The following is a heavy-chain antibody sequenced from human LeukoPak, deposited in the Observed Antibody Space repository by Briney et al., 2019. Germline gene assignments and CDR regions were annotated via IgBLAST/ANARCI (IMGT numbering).Heavy chain of an antibody. CDR1: GGSISSSNYY. CDR3: ARDRSRNWFDP. V-gene: IGHV4-39*07. CDR2: MYYSGNT. J-gene: IGHJ5*02. Sequence: PSETLSLTCTVSGGSISSSNYYWGWIRQPPGKGLEWIGSMYYSGNTYYNPSLKSRVTISIDTSKNQFSLKLSSVTAADTAVYYCARDRSRNWFDPWGQGTLVTVSS.